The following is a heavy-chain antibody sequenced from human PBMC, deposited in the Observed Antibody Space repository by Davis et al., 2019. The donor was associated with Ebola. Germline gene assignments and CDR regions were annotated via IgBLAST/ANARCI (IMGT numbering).Heavy chain of an antibody. CDR1: GGPISSSSYY. Sequence: SETLSLTCTVSGGPISSSSYYWGWIRQPPGKGLEWIGSIYYSGSTYYNPSLKSRVTISVDTSKNQFSLKLSSVTAADTAVYYCARDRPGNDILTGYYPIDYWGQGTLVTVSS. D-gene: IGHD3-9*01. V-gene: IGHV4-39*02. J-gene: IGHJ4*02. CDR3: ARDRPGNDILTGYYPIDY. CDR2: IYYSGST.